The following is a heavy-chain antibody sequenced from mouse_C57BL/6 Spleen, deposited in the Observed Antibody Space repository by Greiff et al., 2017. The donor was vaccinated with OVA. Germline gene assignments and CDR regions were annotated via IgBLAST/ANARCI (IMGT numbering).Heavy chain of an antibody. V-gene: IGHV2-6-1*01. CDR1: GFSFTSYG. CDR3: ARHEGGYDGAWFAY. Sequence: VQRVESGPGLVAPSQSLSITCTVSGFSFTSYGVHWVRQPPGKGLEWLVVIWSDGSTTYNSALKSRLSISTDNSKSQIFLKMNSLRTDATAMYYCARHEGGYDGAWFAYWGQGTLVTVSA. J-gene: IGHJ3*01. D-gene: IGHD2-2*01. CDR2: IWSDGST.